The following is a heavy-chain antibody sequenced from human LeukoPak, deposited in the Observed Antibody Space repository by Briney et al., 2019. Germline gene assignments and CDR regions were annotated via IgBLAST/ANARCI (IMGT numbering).Heavy chain of an antibody. CDR1: GFTFSNCW. CDR2: ISSSSSYI. CDR3: ARVFRPSLTVFIIRGAFDI. D-gene: IGHD3-3*01. J-gene: IGHJ3*02. Sequence: GGSLRLSCAASGFTFSNCWMHWVRQAPGKGLEWVSSISSSSSYIYYADSVKGRFTISRDNAKNSLYLQMNSLRVEDTAVYYCARVFRPSLTVFIIRGAFDIWGQGTMVTVSS. V-gene: IGHV3-21*01.